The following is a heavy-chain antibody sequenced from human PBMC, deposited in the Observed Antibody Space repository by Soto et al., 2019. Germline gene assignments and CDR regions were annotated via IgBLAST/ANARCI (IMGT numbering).Heavy chain of an antibody. J-gene: IGHJ6*02. V-gene: IGHV4-4*02. D-gene: IGHD2-2*01. CDR2: IYHSGST. CDR3: ARDDHIVVVPTSLGAMDV. CDR1: GGSISSNKW. Sequence: SETLSLTCAVYGGSISSNKWWSWVRQPPGKGLEWIGEIYHSGSTNYNPSLKSRATISLDKSKNQFSLKLTSVTAADSAVYYCARDDHIVVVPTSLGAMDVWGQGTTVTVSS.